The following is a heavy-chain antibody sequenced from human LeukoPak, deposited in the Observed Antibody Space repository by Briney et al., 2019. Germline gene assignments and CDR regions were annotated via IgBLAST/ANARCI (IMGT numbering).Heavy chain of an antibody. CDR1: GFTFSSYE. D-gene: IGHD2-15*01. Sequence: GGSLRLFCAASGFTFSSYEMNWVRQAPGKGLEWISYISSSGSTIHYADSVKGRFTISRDNAKNSLYLQMDSLRAEDTAVYYCARGRGEYCSGGSCYSDFWFDPWGQGTLVTVSS. CDR3: ARGRGEYCSGGSCYSDFWFDP. J-gene: IGHJ5*02. CDR2: ISSSGSTI. V-gene: IGHV3-48*03.